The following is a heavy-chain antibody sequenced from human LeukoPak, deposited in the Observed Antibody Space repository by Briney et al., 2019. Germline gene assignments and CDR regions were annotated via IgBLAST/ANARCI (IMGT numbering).Heavy chain of an antibody. CDR1: GFISDDYA. V-gene: IGHV3-9*02. CDR2: ITWNSAGI. CDR3: AKGGDGYPYYFDY. J-gene: IGHJ4*02. D-gene: IGHD5-24*01. Sequence: PGGSLRLSCAASGFISDDYAMHWVRQAPGKGLEWVSTITWNSAGIVYADSVKGRFTISRDNAKNSLYLQMNSLRAEDTALYYCAKGGDGYPYYFDYWGQGTLVTVSS.